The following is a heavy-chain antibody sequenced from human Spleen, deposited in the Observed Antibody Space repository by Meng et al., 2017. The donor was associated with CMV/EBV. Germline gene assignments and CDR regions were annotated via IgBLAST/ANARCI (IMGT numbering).Heavy chain of an antibody. V-gene: IGHV4-61*01. Sequence: SETLSLTCTVSGGSISSGSYYWSWIRQPPGKGLEWIGYIYYSGSTNYNPSLKSRVTISVDTSKNQFSLKLSSVTAADTAVYYCARGFLRGSSQCYYYGMDVWGQGTTVTVSS. CDR3: ARGFLRGSSQCYYYGMDV. CDR1: GGSISSGSYY. J-gene: IGHJ6*02. D-gene: IGHD1-26*01. CDR2: IYYSGST.